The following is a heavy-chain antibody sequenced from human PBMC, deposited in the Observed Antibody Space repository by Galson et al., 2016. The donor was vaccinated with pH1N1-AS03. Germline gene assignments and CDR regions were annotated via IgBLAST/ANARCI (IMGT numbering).Heavy chain of an antibody. D-gene: IGHD1-26*01. Sequence: CAISGDSVSNDIAAWNWIRQSPSRGLEWLGRTYYRSKWYKWYNDYAVSVESRITINPDTSKNQFSLQLNSVIPEDTAVYYCARDHLGAGPAFDYWGQGTLVTVSA. CDR2: TYYRSKWYKWYN. J-gene: IGHJ4*02. CDR3: ARDHLGAGPAFDY. CDR1: GDSVSNDIAA. V-gene: IGHV6-1*01.